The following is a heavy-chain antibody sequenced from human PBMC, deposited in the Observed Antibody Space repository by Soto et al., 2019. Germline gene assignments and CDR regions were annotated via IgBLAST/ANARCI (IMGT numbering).Heavy chain of an antibody. D-gene: IGHD6-19*01. Sequence: GGSLRLSCVASGFNFKKFAMAWVRQAAGEGLEWVSGISCCGGSASYADSVKGRFSIARDDSKNTVSLQLNSLRVEDTAQYYCAKAAGQQWLIPHLDNWGQGTVVTVS. CDR1: GFNFKKFA. CDR3: AKAAGQQWLIPHLDN. J-gene: IGHJ4*02. CDR2: ISCCGGSA. V-gene: IGHV3-23*01.